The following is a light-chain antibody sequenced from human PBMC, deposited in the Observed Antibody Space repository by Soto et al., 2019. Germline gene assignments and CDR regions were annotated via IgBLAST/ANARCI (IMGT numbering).Light chain of an antibody. CDR3: QQRSNWPIT. J-gene: IGKJ5*01. CDR1: QSVSSSY. Sequence: DIVLTQSPGTLSLSPGERATLSCRASQSVSSSYLAWYQQKPGQAPRLLIYDASNRATGIPARFSGSGSGTDFTLTISSLEPEDFAVYYCQQRSNWPITFGQGTRREIK. V-gene: IGKV3-11*01. CDR2: DAS.